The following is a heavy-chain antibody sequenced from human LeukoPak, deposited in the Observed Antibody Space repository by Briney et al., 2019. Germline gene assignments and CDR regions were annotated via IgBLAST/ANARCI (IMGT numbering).Heavy chain of an antibody. V-gene: IGHV3-21*01. CDR1: GFTFNTYT. CDR2: IRSGSSYM. Sequence: RGSLRLSCAASGFTFNTYTMTWVRQAPGKGLEWVSSIRSGSSYMYYTDSLKGRFTISRDNAKNSLYLQMNSLTGEDTAVYYCARDAGMDYGDSFDYWGEGTLVIVSA. J-gene: IGHJ4*02. CDR3: ARDAGMDYGDSFDY. D-gene: IGHD4-17*01.